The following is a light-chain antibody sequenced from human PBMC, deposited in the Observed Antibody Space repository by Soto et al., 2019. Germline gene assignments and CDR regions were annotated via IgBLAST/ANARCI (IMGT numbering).Light chain of an antibody. V-gene: IGLV1-40*01. CDR2: GNS. CDR3: QSYDSSLSVVV. J-gene: IGLJ2*01. CDR1: SSNIGAGYD. Sequence: QSVLTQPPSVSGAPGQRVTISCTGSSSNIGAGYDVHWYQQLPGTAPKLLINGNSNRPLGVPDRFSGSKSGTSASLAIAGLHAEYEADYYCQSYDSSLSVVVFGGGTKLTVL.